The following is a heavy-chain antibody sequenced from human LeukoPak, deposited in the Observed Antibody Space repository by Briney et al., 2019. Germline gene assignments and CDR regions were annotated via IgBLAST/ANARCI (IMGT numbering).Heavy chain of an antibody. CDR1: GPTFISYA. CDR2: IIPIFGTA. Sequence: SVKVSCKASGPTFISYAISWVRQAPRQGRDWIGGIIPIFGTANYAQKFEGRVTITTDESTSTAYMELRSLRSEDTAVYYCARAGSEYSSSVFDYWGQGTLVTVSS. CDR3: ARAGSEYSSSVFDY. J-gene: IGHJ4*02. V-gene: IGHV1-69*05. D-gene: IGHD6-6*01.